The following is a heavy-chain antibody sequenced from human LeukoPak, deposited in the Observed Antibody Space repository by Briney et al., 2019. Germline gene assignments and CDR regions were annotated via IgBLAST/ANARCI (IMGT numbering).Heavy chain of an antibody. CDR3: AREDFGVDY. V-gene: IGHV3-74*01. J-gene: IGHJ4*02. Sequence: GGPLRLSCAASGFTFNSYYMNWVRQAPGKGLVWVSCINRDGSDTIYADSVKGRFTISRDNAKNTLFLQMNSLRAEDTAVYYCAREDFGVDYWGQGTLVTVSS. CDR2: INRDGSDT. D-gene: IGHD3-10*01. CDR1: GFTFNSYY.